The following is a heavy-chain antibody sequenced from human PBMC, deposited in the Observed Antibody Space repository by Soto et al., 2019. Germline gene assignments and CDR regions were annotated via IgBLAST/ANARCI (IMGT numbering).Heavy chain of an antibody. Sequence: EVQLVESGGGLVKPGGSLRLSCAASGFTFSSYSMNWVRQAPGKGLEWVSSISTTSSFIYSADSVKGRFTISRDNAKNSLYPQMNRLSTEYTAVYYCVREYYLNVDSVSNALDYCGQEALVTDS. CDR3: VREYYLNVDSVSNALDY. V-gene: IGHV3-21*02. CDR1: GFTFSSYS. D-gene: IGHD4-17*01. CDR2: ISTTSSFI. J-gene: IGHJ4*02.